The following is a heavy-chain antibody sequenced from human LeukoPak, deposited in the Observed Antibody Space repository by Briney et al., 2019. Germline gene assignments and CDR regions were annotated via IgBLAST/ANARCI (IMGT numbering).Heavy chain of an antibody. Sequence: GGSLRLSCAASGFIFSTYAMHWVRQAPVKGLEWVAIISYDGNKRYYADSVKGRFTISRDNAKNSLYLQMNSLRDEDTAVYYCARGYSYPYFDYWGQGTLVTVSS. V-gene: IGHV3-30-3*01. J-gene: IGHJ4*02. D-gene: IGHD5-18*01. CDR3: ARGYSYPYFDY. CDR2: ISYDGNKR. CDR1: GFIFSTYA.